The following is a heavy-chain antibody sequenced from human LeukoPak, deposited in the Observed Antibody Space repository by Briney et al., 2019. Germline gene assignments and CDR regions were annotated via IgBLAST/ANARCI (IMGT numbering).Heavy chain of an antibody. Sequence: AGGSLRLSCAASGFTFSSYAMSWVRQAPGKGLEWVTAISGSGGSTYYADSVKGRFTISRDNSKNTLYLQMNSLRAEDTAVYYCAKESAYGDVLDYWGQGTLVTVSS. J-gene: IGHJ4*02. CDR1: GFTFSSYA. CDR3: AKESAYGDVLDY. CDR2: ISGSGGST. D-gene: IGHD4-17*01. V-gene: IGHV3-23*01.